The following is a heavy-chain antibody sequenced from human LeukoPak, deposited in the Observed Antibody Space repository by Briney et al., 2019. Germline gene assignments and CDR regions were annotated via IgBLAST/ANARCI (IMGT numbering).Heavy chain of an antibody. CDR2: IYYSGST. CDR1: GGSISSYY. Sequence: SETLSLTCTVSGGSISSYYWRWIRQPPGKGLEWIGYIYYSGSTNYNPSLKSRVTISVDTSKNQFSLKLSSVTAADTAVYYCARHYGSGSYYRKGTVPFDYWGQGTLVTVSS. V-gene: IGHV4-59*01. CDR3: ARHYGSGSYYRKGTVPFDY. D-gene: IGHD3-10*01. J-gene: IGHJ4*02.